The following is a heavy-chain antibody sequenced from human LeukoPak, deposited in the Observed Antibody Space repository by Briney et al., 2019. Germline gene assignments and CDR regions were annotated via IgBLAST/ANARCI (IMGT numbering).Heavy chain of an antibody. CDR1: GITFSSFG. D-gene: IGHD4-17*01. V-gene: IGHV3-21*01. J-gene: IGHJ4*02. Sequence: KSGTSLRLSCAASGITFSSFGMHWVRQAPGKGLEWVSSISSGRTYIYYADSVKGRFTISRDNAQNSLYLQMNSLRAEDTAVYYCARDPRGATVTSLKIDYWGQGTLVTVSS. CDR2: ISSGRTYI. CDR3: ARDPRGATVTSLKIDY.